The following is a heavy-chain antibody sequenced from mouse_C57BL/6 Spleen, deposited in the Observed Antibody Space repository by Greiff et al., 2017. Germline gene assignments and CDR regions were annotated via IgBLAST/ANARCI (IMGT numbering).Heavy chain of an antibody. CDR3: SRAEGRRVYYGSSSY. CDR2: LDPSDSYP. J-gene: IGHJ3*01. Sequence: VQLQQPGAELVKPGASVKLSCKASGYTFTSYWMQWVKQRPGQGLEWIGELDPSDSYPNYNQKFKGKATFTVDTSSSTAYMQLSSQTSEDSAVYNCSRAEGRRVYYGSSSYWSQGTLVTGSA. V-gene: IGHV1-50*01. CDR1: GYTFTSYW. D-gene: IGHD1-1*01.